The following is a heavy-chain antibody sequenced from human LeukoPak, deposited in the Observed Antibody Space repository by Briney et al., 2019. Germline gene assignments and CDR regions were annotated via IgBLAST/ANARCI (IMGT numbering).Heavy chain of an antibody. V-gene: IGHV3-66*01. D-gene: IGHD2-2*01. Sequence: PGGSLRLSCAASGFTVSSNYMSWVRQAPGKGLEWVSVIYSGGSTYYADSVKGRFTISRDNSKNTLYLQMNSLRAEDTAVYYCARDRCSSTSCYSDYWGQGTLVTVSS. CDR2: IYSGGST. CDR3: ARDRCSSTSCYSDY. J-gene: IGHJ4*02. CDR1: GFTVSSNY.